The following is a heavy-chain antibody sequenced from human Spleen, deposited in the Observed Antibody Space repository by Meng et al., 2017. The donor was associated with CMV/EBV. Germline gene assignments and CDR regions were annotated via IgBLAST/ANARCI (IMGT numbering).Heavy chain of an antibody. CDR1: GFIFGDYA. V-gene: IGHV3-49*04. D-gene: IGHD4-17*01. CDR2: IRSKVYGGAT. Sequence: GGSLRLSCRASGFIFGDYAMSWVRQAPGKGLEWVGIIRSKVYGGATEYAASVKGRFTISRDDSKSIAYLQMNSLKIEDTAVYYCTRDFVRMGMDVWGQGTTVTVSS. J-gene: IGHJ6*02. CDR3: TRDFVRMGMDV.